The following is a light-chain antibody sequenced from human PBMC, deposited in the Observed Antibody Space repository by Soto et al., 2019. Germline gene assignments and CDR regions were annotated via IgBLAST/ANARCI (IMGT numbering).Light chain of an antibody. Sequence: QSALTQPRSVSGSPGQSVTISCSGTSSDVGGYNYVSWYQQRPGKAPKLMIYDVITRPSGVPDRFSGSKSGNTASLTISGLQAEDEADYFCCSYAGSYTFVFGTGTKLTVL. CDR2: DVI. V-gene: IGLV2-11*01. CDR1: SSDVGGYNY. J-gene: IGLJ1*01. CDR3: CSYAGSYTFV.